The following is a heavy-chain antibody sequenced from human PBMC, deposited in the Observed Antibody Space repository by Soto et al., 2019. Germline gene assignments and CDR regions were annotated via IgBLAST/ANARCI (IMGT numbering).Heavy chain of an antibody. Sequence: QVQLVQSGAEVKKPGASVKVSCKASGYTFTGYYMHWVRQAPGQGLEWMGWINPNSGGTNYAQKFQGGVTMPRDTSISTAYMELSRLRSDDTAVYYCARDLGYCSGGSCYSGLDYWGQGTLVTVSS. D-gene: IGHD2-15*01. V-gene: IGHV1-2*02. CDR3: ARDLGYCSGGSCYSGLDY. CDR2: INPNSGGT. J-gene: IGHJ4*02. CDR1: GYTFTGYY.